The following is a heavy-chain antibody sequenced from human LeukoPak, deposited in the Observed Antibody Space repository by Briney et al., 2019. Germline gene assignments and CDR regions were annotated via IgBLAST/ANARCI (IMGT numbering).Heavy chain of an antibody. J-gene: IGHJ4*02. CDR1: GFTFRSYC. D-gene: IGHD3-3*01. CDR3: TTALYDFWSGPDY. Sequence: PGGSLRLSCAASGFTFRSYCMRWVRQAPGKGLEWVGRIKSKTDGGTTDYAAPVKGRFTISRDDSKNTLYLQMNSLKTEDTAVYYCTTALYDFWSGPDYWGQGTLVTVSS. V-gene: IGHV3-15*01. CDR2: IKSKTDGGTT.